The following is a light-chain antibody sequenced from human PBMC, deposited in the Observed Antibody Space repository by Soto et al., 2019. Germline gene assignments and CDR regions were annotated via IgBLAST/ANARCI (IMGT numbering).Light chain of an antibody. CDR1: STNIGRNS. V-gene: IGLV1-44*01. J-gene: IGLJ3*02. CDR3: AAWDYSLSGWV. Sequence: QSVLTQPPSASGTPGQRVSISCSGSSTNIGRNSISWYQNLPGTAPKLLIYTNNQRPSGVPARFSGSKSGTSASLAISGLQSEDEADYYCAAWDYSLSGWVFGGGTKVTVL. CDR2: TNN.